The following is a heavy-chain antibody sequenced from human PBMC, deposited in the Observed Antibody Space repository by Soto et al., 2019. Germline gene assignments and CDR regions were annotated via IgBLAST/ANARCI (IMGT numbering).Heavy chain of an antibody. D-gene: IGHD6-19*01. CDR3: AQVMNSGWYLAY. Sequence: SGGSLRLSCAASGFTFSDYAMSWVRQAPGKGLEWVSAISGSGGTTYYADSAKGRFTISRDNSKNTMYLQVNSLRAEDTAIYYCAQVMNSGWYLAYWGQGTLVTVSS. V-gene: IGHV3-23*01. J-gene: IGHJ4*02. CDR1: GFTFSDYA. CDR2: ISGSGGTT.